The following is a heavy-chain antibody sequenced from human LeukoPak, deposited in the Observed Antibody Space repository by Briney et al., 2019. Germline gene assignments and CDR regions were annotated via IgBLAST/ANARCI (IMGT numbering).Heavy chain of an antibody. V-gene: IGHV1-18*01. CDR2: ISAYNGNT. CDR1: GYTFTSYG. Sequence: ASVKVSCKASGYTFTSYGISWVRQAPGQGLEWMGWISAYNGNTNYAQKLQGRVTMTTDTSTSTAYMELRSLRSDDTAVYYCASEVIAVAGKPDAFDIWGKGTMVTVSS. J-gene: IGHJ3*02. CDR3: ASEVIAVAGKPDAFDI. D-gene: IGHD6-19*01.